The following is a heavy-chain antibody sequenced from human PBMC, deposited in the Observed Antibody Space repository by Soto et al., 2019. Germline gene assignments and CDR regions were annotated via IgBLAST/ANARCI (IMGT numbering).Heavy chain of an antibody. CDR1: GYSCASFW. D-gene: IGHD6-19*01. Sequence: LGVLLRIRWNGAGYSCASFWVGCMRKITGKGLEWMGIIYPGDSDTRYSPSFRGQVTISADKSISTAYLQWSSLKASDTAMYYCARPGSGWADFDYWGQGTLVTVSS. V-gene: IGHV5-51*01. CDR2: IYPGDSDT. J-gene: IGHJ4*02. CDR3: ARPGSGWADFDY.